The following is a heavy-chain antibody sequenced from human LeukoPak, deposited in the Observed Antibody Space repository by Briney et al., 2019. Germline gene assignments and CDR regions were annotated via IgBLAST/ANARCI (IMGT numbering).Heavy chain of an antibody. D-gene: IGHD1-26*01. Sequence: SETLRLTCTVSGYSFNSGYYWGWIRQAPGKGLEWIGNIHHSGSTYYNPSLKSRVTISVDSSKNEFSLKLNSVTAADTAVYYCAKQRGATPYYFDYWGQGTLITVSS. J-gene: IGHJ4*02. CDR1: GYSFNSGYY. CDR3: AKQRGATPYYFDY. V-gene: IGHV4-38-2*02. CDR2: IHHSGST.